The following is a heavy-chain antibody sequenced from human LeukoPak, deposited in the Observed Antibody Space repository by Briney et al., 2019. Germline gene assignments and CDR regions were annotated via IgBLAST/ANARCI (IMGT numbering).Heavy chain of an antibody. CDR3: ARVFPYRATVTNY. D-gene: IGHD4-17*01. CDR2: INSDGSST. Sequence: PGGSLRLSCAASGFTFSSYWMHWVRQAPGRGLVWVSRINSDGSSTSYADSVKGRFTISRDNAKNTLYLQMNSLRAEDTAVYYCARVFPYRATVTNYWGQGTLVTVSS. CDR1: GFTFSSYW. V-gene: IGHV3-74*01. J-gene: IGHJ4*02.